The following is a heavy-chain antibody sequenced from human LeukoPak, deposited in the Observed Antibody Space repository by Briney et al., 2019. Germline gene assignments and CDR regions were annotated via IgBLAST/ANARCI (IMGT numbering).Heavy chain of an antibody. V-gene: IGHV3-11*04. CDR3: VRDTKDY. CDR2: ITTTGDRI. Sequence: GGSLRLSCAASGFTVSSNYMSWVRQAPGKGLEWIAYITTTGDRIQYADSVKGRFTISRDNTKNSLYLQLNSLRADDTALYYCVRDTKDYWGQGTLVTVSS. CDR1: GFTVSSNY. J-gene: IGHJ4*02. D-gene: IGHD2-8*01.